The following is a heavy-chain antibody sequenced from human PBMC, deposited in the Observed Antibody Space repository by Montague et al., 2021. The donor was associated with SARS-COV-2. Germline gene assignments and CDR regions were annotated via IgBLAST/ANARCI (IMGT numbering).Heavy chain of an antibody. J-gene: IGHJ4*02. CDR3: ARVFPPWLQCGPYFDY. CDR2: LSYSGRP. D-gene: IGHD5-24*01. CDR1: GGSFSNYY. V-gene: IGHV4-59*01. Sequence: SETLSLTCAFSGGSFSNYYWSWIRQPPGKGLEWIGYLSYSGRPNYNPSLKSRVSISVDTSKNQFSLKLSSVTAADTAVYYCARVFPPWLQCGPYFDYWGQGTLVTVSS.